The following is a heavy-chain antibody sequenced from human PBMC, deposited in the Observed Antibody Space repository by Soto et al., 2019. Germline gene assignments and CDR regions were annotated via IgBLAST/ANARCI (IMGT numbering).Heavy chain of an antibody. CDR3: ARAGINWLDP. D-gene: IGHD1-20*01. CDR2: INPSDGRT. Sequence: QVQLVQSGAEVKNPGASVKVSCKASGYVFTVFHMHWVRQAPGQGLEWMGMINPSDGRTEYAQKFQGRVTMTSDTSTSTVYMELSTLRSEDTAIYYCARAGINWLDPWGQGTQVIVSS. CDR1: GYVFTVFH. V-gene: IGHV1-46*01. J-gene: IGHJ5*02.